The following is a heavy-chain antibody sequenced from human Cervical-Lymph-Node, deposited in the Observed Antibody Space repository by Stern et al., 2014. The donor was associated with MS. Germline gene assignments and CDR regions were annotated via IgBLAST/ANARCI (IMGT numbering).Heavy chain of an antibody. CDR2: IRWNSGYI. CDR1: GFTFDDYV. V-gene: IGHV3-9*01. CDR3: ATLGY. D-gene: IGHD6-13*01. J-gene: IGHJ4*02. Sequence: EVKLVESGGGLVQPGRSLRLSCAAYGFTFDDYVVTWVRHASGKGLEWVSGIRWNSGYIGYAGSVKGRFTISRDNAKNSLYLQMNSLRPDDTALYYCATLGYWGQGTLVTVSS.